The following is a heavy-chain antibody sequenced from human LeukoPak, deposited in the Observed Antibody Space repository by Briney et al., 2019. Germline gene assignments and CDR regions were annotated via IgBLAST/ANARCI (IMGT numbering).Heavy chain of an antibody. CDR2: IRSKANGGTT. D-gene: IGHD1-7*01. CDR1: GFTFGDYA. V-gene: IGHV3-49*04. J-gene: IGHJ4*02. Sequence: GGSLRLSCTASGFTFGDYAMSWVRQAPGKGLEWVGFIRSKANGGTTEYAASVKGRFTISRDDSKSIAYLQMNSLKTEDTAVYYCTRDNNWNYIGYFDYWGQGTLVTVSS. CDR3: TRDNNWNYIGYFDY.